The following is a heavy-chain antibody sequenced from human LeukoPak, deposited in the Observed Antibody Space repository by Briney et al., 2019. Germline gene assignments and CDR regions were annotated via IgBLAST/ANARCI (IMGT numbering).Heavy chain of an antibody. CDR3: ASPSAQGLEPYYYYYYMDV. J-gene: IGHJ6*03. CDR1: EFTFSSYA. D-gene: IGHD3/OR15-3a*01. CDR2: ISGSGDNT. Sequence: PGGSLRLSCAASEFTFSSYAMNWVRQAPGKGLEWVSGISGSGDNTYYADSVKGRFTISRDNSKNTLFLHMNSLRADDTAVYYCASPSAQGLEPYYYYYYMDVWGKGTTVTISS. V-gene: IGHV3-23*01.